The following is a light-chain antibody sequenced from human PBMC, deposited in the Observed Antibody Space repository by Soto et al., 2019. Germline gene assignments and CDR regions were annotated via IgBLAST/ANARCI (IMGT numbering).Light chain of an antibody. V-gene: IGKV1-39*01. Sequence: DIQMTQSPSSLSASVGDRVTITCRASQSISSYLNWYQQKPGKAPKLLIYAASSLQSGVPSRFSGSGSETDFTLTISSVQPADFATYYCQQRYSTPYTLGQGTKVDIK. CDR1: QSISSY. CDR2: AAS. CDR3: QQRYSTPYT. J-gene: IGKJ2*01.